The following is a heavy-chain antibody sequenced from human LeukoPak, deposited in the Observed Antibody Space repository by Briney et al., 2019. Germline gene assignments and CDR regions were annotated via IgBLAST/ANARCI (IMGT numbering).Heavy chain of an antibody. CDR3: ARAYYSNPYYYYMDV. J-gene: IGHJ6*03. Sequence: SETLSLTCTVSGGSISYYYWSWLRQPPGKGLQWIGYISYSGSTNYNPFLKSRVTISADTSKNQFSLKLSSVTAADTAVYYCARAYYSNPYYYYMDVWGKGATVTVSS. V-gene: IGHV4-59*01. D-gene: IGHD4-11*01. CDR1: GGSISYYY. CDR2: ISYSGST.